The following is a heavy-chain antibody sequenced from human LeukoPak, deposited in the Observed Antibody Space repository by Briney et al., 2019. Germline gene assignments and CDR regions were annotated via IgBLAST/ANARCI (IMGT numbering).Heavy chain of an antibody. CDR3: ARDRRVAAAGGDY. V-gene: IGHV1-18*01. CDR2: ISAYNGNT. CDR1: GYIFTNHA. Sequence: ASVKVSCKASGYIFTNHAMHWVRQAPGQGLEWMGWISAYNGNTNYAQKLQGRVTMTTDTSTSTAYMELRSLRSDDTAVYYCARDRRVAAAGGDYWGQGTLVTVSS. D-gene: IGHD6-13*01. J-gene: IGHJ4*02.